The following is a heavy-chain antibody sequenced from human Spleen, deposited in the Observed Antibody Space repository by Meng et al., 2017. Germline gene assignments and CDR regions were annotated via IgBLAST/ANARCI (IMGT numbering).Heavy chain of an antibody. D-gene: IGHD2-15*01. V-gene: IGHV4-61*02. CDR2: IYTSGST. CDR3: ASSPTYSNFDY. Sequence: SETLSLTCTVSGGSISSGSYYWSWIRQPAGKGLEWIGRIYTSGSTNYNPSLKSRVTISVDTSKNQFSLKLSSVTAADTAVYYCASSPTYSNFDYWGQGTLVTVSS. J-gene: IGHJ4*02. CDR1: GGSISSGSYY.